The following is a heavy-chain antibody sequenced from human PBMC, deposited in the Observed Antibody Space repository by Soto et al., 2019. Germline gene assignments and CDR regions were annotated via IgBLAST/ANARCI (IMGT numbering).Heavy chain of an antibody. D-gene: IGHD2-21*02. V-gene: IGHV3-30*18. CDR1: GFTFSSYG. CDR3: AKDQVNVVVTATPHEPTYYYYGMDV. CDR2: ISYDGSNK. J-gene: IGHJ6*02. Sequence: GGSLRLSCAASGFTFSSYGMHWVRQAPGKGLEWVAVISYDGSNKYYADSVKGRFTISRDNSKNTLYLQMNSLRAEDTAVYYCAKDQVNVVVTATPHEPTYYYYGMDVWGQGTTVTVSS.